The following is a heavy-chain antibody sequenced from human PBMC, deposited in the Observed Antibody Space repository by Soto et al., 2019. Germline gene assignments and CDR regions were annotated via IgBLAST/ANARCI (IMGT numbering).Heavy chain of an antibody. Sequence: QVQLVQSGAEVKKPGASVKVSCKASGYTFTSYAINWVRQATGQGLEWMGWMKPNSGNTGYAQKFQGRVTMTRSTSISTAYMELSSLRSEDTAVSYCAREITWKGVAYWGQGTLVTVSS. CDR1: GYTFTSYA. CDR3: AREITWKGVAY. V-gene: IGHV1-8*01. D-gene: IGHD1-1*01. J-gene: IGHJ4*02. CDR2: MKPNSGNT.